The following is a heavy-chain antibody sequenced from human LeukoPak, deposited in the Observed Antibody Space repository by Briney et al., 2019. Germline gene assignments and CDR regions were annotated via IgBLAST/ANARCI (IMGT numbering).Heavy chain of an antibody. D-gene: IGHD6-13*01. CDR1: GYTFTRYC. J-gene: IGHJ4*02. CDR2: INPNSGGT. V-gene: IGHV1-2*02. CDR3: ASPGYSSSWYYY. Sequence: ASVKVSCKASGYTFTRYCMHWLRQAPGQGLEWMGWINPNSGGTNYAQKFQGRVTMTRDTSISTAYMEMSRLRSDDTAVYYCASPGYSSSWYYYWGQGTLVTVSS.